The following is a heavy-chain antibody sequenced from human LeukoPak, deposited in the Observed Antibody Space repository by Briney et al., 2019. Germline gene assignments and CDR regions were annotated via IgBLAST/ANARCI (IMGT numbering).Heavy chain of an antibody. D-gene: IGHD6-6*01. CDR3: ASVVIAARVVGWYFDL. Sequence: KPSETLSLTCTVSGGSISSSSYYWGWIRQPPGKGLEWIGNIYYSGSTYYNPSLKSRVTISVDTSKNQFSLKVSSVTATDTAVYYCASVVIAARVVGWYFDLWGRGTLVTVSS. J-gene: IGHJ2*01. V-gene: IGHV4-39*01. CDR2: IYYSGST. CDR1: GGSISSSSYY.